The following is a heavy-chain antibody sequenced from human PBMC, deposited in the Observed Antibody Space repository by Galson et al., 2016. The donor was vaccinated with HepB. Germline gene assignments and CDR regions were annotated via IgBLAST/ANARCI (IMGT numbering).Heavy chain of an antibody. CDR3: ARDPLFDY. Sequence: SVKVSCKASGYTFTGYYMHWVRQAPGQGLEWMGWINPIFGTGNNAQKFQGRVTITADESTSTAYMELSSLRSEDTAVYYCARDPLFDYWGQGTLVTVSS. V-gene: IGHV1-69*13. CDR2: INPIFGTG. J-gene: IGHJ4*02. CDR1: GYTFTGYY.